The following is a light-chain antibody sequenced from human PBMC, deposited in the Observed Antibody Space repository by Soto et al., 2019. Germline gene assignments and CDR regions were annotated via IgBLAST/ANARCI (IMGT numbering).Light chain of an antibody. Sequence: EIVLTQSPGTLSLSPGERATLSCRASQSVNSRFLAWHQQKPGQAPRLLIYSASSRASGIPDRFSGSGSGTDFTLTISSLEPEDFAVYFCQQYGSSPRYTFGQGTKLEIK. CDR3: QQYGSSPRYT. CDR2: SAS. CDR1: QSVNSRF. V-gene: IGKV3-20*01. J-gene: IGKJ2*01.